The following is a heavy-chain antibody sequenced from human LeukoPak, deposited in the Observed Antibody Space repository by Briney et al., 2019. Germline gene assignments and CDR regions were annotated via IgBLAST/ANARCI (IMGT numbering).Heavy chain of an antibody. CDR1: GGTFSSYA. V-gene: IGHV1-69*04. D-gene: IGHD1-26*01. CDR3: AREAYSGSYLDY. CDR2: IIPILGIA. Sequence: SVKVSCKASGGTFSSYAISWVRQAPGQGLEWMGRIIPILGIANYAQKFQGRVTITADKSTSTAYMEPSSLRSEDTAVYYCAREAYSGSYLDYWGQGTLVTVSS. J-gene: IGHJ4*02.